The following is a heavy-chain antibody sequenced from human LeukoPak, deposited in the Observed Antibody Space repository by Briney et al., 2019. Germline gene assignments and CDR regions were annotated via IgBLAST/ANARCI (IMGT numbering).Heavy chain of an antibody. CDR3: ARRLTQYDCFDP. J-gene: IGHJ5*02. D-gene: IGHD2-2*01. CDR1: GDSVSSKSAA. V-gene: IGHV6-1*01. Sequence: SQTLSLTCAISGDSVSSKSAAWNWIRQSPSRGLEWLGRTYYRSTWYNDYAVSVRGRITVSPDTSKNQFSLHLNSVTPEDTAVYYCARRLTQYDCFDPWGQGILVTVSS. CDR2: TYYRSTWYN.